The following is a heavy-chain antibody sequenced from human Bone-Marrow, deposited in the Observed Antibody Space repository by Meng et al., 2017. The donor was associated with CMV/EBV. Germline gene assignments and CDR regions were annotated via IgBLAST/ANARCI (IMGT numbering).Heavy chain of an antibody. CDR2: IYYSGST. Sequence: SETLSLTCTVSGGSISSYYWTWIRQPPGKGLEWIGSIYYSGSTYYNPSLKSRVTISVDTSKNQFSLKLSSVTAADTAVYYCARESYCSGGSCYSGVDYWGQGTLVTVSS. V-gene: IGHV4-59*12. CDR3: ARESYCSGGSCYSGVDY. CDR1: GGSISSYY. D-gene: IGHD2-15*01. J-gene: IGHJ4*02.